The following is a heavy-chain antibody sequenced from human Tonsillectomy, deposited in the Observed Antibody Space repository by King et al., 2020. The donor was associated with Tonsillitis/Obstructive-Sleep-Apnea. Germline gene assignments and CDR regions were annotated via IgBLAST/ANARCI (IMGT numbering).Heavy chain of an antibody. D-gene: IGHD1-26*01. Sequence: VQLVESGGGVVQPGRSLRLSCAASGFTFSSYGMHWVRQAPGKGLEWVAVIWYDGSNEYYAESVKGRFTISRDNSKNTLYLQMNSLRAEDTAVYYCAREWLGGSWYFDYWGQGILVTVSS. CDR2: IWYDGSNE. CDR1: GFTFSSYG. J-gene: IGHJ4*02. CDR3: AREWLGGSWYFDY. V-gene: IGHV3-33*01.